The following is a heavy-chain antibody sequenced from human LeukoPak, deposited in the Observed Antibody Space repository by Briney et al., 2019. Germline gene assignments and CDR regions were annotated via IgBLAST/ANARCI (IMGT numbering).Heavy chain of an antibody. V-gene: IGHV3-30*04. CDR3: ARASPGY. CDR2: ISYDGSNK. CDR1: GFTFSSYA. J-gene: IGHJ4*02. Sequence: GGSLRLSCAASGFTFSSYAMHWVRQAPGKGLEWVAVISYDGSNKYYADSVKGRFIISRDNSKNTLYLQMNSLRAEDTAVYYCARASPGYWGQGTLVTVSS.